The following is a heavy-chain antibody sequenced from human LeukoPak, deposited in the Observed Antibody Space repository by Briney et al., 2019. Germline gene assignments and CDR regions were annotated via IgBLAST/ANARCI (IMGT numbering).Heavy chain of an antibody. V-gene: IGHV3-23*01. D-gene: IGHD1-26*01. J-gene: IGHJ4*02. CDR3: ATRPIVGAPY. CDR1: GFTFSSYA. CDR2: ISGSGGVT. Sequence: GGSLRLSCAASGFTFSSYAMDWVRQAPGKGLEWISGISGSGGVTYYADSVKGRFTISRDNSKNTLYVQMNSLRAEDTAVYYCATRPIVGAPYWGQGTLVTVSS.